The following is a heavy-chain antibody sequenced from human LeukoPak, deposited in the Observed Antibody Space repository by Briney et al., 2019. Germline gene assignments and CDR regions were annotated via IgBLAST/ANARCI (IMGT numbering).Heavy chain of an antibody. D-gene: IGHD3-10*01. CDR2: IWYDGSNK. V-gene: IGHV3-33*01. Sequence: GGSLRLSCAASGFTFSSHGMHWVRQAPGKGLEWVAVIWYDGSNKYYADSVKGRFTISRDNSKNTLYLQMNSLRAEDTAVYYCARDDEELLWFGEHYGMDVWGQGTTVTVSS. J-gene: IGHJ6*02. CDR1: GFTFSSHG. CDR3: ARDDEELLWFGEHYGMDV.